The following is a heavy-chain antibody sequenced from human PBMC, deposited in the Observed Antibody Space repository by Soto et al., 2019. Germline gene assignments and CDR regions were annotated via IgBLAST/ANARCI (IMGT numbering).Heavy chain of an antibody. J-gene: IGHJ4*01. D-gene: IGHD1-26*01. CDR1: GFTFSSYA. Sequence: PGGSLRLSCAASGFTFSSYAISWVRQAPGKGLDWVSAISDSGGRTYYADFVKGRFTISRDNSRNTLYLQMNSLRVEDTAVYYCAKEDKLGVTPFTPFIDHWGQGTLVTVSS. CDR3: AKEDKLGVTPFTPFIDH. V-gene: IGHV3-23*01. CDR2: ISDSGGRT.